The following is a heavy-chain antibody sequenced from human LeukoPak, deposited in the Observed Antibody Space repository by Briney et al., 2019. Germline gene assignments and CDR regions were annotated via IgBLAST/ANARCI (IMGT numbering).Heavy chain of an antibody. CDR2: IDTNTGNP. V-gene: IGHV7-4-1*02. CDR1: GYTFTNHS. J-gene: IGHJ4*02. CDR3: ARGLYTMIRGVIIY. Sequence: ASVKVSCKASGYTFTNHSINWVRQAPGQGLEYMGWIDTNTGNPTYAQAFTGRIVFSLDTSVSTAYLDIRSLKAEDTAVYYCARGLYTMIRGVIIYWGQGTLVTVSS. D-gene: IGHD3-10*01.